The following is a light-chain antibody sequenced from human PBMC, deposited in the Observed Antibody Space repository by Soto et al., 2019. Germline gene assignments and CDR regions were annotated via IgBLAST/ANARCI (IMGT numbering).Light chain of an antibody. CDR2: EVN. CDR3: SSFTTSSTLVV. Sequence: QSALSQPPSASGAPGQSVTISCTGTSSDVGAYKYVSWYQHHPGKAPKLMIYEVNNRPSGVSSRFSGSKSGNTASLTISGLQTEDEADYYCSSFTTSSTLVVFGGGTQLTVL. J-gene: IGLJ2*01. V-gene: IGLV2-14*01. CDR1: SSDVGAYKY.